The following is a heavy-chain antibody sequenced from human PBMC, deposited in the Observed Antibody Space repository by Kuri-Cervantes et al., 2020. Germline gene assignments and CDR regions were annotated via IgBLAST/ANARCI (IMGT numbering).Heavy chain of an antibody. CDR3: ARGDILTGYYAPHYYGMDV. Sequence: ASVKVSCKASGYTFTNYYMHWVRQAPGQGLEWMGIINPSGGSTSYAQKFQGRVTMTRDTSTSTVYMELNSLRSEDTAVYYCARGDILTGYYAPHYYGMDVWGQGTTVTVSS. CDR2: INPSGGST. CDR1: GYTFTNYY. D-gene: IGHD3-9*01. V-gene: IGHV1-46*01. J-gene: IGHJ6*02.